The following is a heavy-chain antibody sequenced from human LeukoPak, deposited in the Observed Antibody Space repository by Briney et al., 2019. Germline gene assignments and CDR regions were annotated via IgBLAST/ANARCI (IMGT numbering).Heavy chain of an antibody. CDR2: IKQDGSEK. Sequence: GGSLRLSCAAPGFTFSTYWMSWVRQAPGKGLEWVANIKQDGSEKYYVDSVKGRFTTSRDNAKNSLYLQMSSLRAEDTAMYYCARDSAGNDYWGQGTLVTVSS. CDR1: GFTFSTYW. CDR3: ARDSAGNDY. V-gene: IGHV3-7*01. D-gene: IGHD6-13*01. J-gene: IGHJ4*02.